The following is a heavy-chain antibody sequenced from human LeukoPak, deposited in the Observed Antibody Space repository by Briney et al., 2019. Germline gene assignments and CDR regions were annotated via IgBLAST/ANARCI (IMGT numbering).Heavy chain of an antibody. CDR1: GFTFSSYA. D-gene: IGHD3-22*01. J-gene: IGHJ6*03. V-gene: IGHV3-23*01. CDR3: ARGSSGSTYYYMDV. CDR2: ISGSGGST. Sequence: GGSLRLSCAASGFTFSSYAMTWVRQAPGKGLEWVSGISGSGGSTYYADSVKGRFTISRDDSKNTLYLQMNSLRAEDTTVYYCARGSSGSTYYYMDVWGKGTTVTVSS.